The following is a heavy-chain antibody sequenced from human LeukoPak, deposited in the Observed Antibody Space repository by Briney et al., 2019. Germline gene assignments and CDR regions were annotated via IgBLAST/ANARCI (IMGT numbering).Heavy chain of an antibody. Sequence: GGSLRLSCTASGFTFSNFWMGWVRQAPGKGLEWVANIKQDETEKFYLGSVKGRFTISRDNAKNSLYLQINSLRDEDTAVYYCARLLRYGMDVWGQGTTVIVSS. CDR1: GFTFSNFW. D-gene: IGHD1-26*01. V-gene: IGHV3-7*01. J-gene: IGHJ6*02. CDR2: IKQDETEK. CDR3: ARLLRYGMDV.